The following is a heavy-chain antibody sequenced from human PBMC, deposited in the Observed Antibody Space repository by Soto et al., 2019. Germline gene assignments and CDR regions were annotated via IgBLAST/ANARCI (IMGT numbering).Heavy chain of an antibody. V-gene: IGHV3-21*01. Sequence: ESGGGLVKPGGSLRLSCAASGFTFSSYSMNWVRQAPGKGLEWVSSISSSSSYIYYADSVKGRFTISRDNAKNSLYLQMNSLRAEDTAVYYCASGAGAAAGPLGNNWFDPWGQGTLVTVSS. CDR3: ASGAGAAAGPLGNNWFDP. J-gene: IGHJ5*02. CDR2: ISSSSSYI. D-gene: IGHD6-13*01. CDR1: GFTFSSYS.